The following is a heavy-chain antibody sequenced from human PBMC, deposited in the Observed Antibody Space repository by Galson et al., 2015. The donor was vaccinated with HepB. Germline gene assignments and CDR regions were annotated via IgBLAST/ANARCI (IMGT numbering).Heavy chain of an antibody. J-gene: IGHJ4*02. CDR3: TTVTTTGPY. D-gene: IGHD4-17*01. CDR2: IKSKTEGGTI. Sequence: SLRLSCAASGYTFSNACMNWVRQAPGKGLEWVGRIKSKTEGGTIDYAAPVKGRFTISRDDSKNTLYVQMSSLKTEDTAVYYYTTVTTTGPYWGQGTLVTVSS. V-gene: IGHV3-15*01. CDR1: GYTFSNAC.